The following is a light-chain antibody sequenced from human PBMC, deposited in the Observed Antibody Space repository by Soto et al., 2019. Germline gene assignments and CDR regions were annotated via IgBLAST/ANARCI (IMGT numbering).Light chain of an antibody. J-gene: IGKJ4*01. Sequence: DIVMTQSPDSLAVSLGEKATINCKSSQSLLYKSTIKNYLAWYQQKPGQSPRLLISWASARESGVPDRFSGSGSGTDFTLTISNLQAEDVAVYYCHQFYSAPQAFGGGTKVEIQ. CDR3: HQFYSAPQA. CDR2: WAS. V-gene: IGKV4-1*01. CDR1: QSLLYKSTIKNY.